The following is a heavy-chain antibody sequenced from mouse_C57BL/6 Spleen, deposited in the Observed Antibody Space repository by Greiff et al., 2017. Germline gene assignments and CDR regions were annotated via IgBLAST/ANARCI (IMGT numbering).Heavy chain of an antibody. D-gene: IGHD1-1*01. V-gene: IGHV5-16*01. CDR3: ARDYAPYGDAMDY. CDR1: GFTFSDYY. J-gene: IGHJ4*01. CDR2: INYDGSST. Sequence: EVKVVESEGGLVQPGSSMKLSCTASGFTFSDYYMAWVRQVPEKGLEWVANINYDGSSTYYLDSLKSRFIISGDNAKNILYLQMSSLKSEDTATYYCARDYAPYGDAMDYWGQGTSVTVSS.